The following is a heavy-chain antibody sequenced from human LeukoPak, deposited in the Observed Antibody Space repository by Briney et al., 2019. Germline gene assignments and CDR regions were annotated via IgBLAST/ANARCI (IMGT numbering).Heavy chain of an antibody. CDR1: GYTFTGYY. CDR3: ASANALYCSSTSCLFDY. CDR2: INPNSGGT. D-gene: IGHD2-2*01. Sequence: ASVKGSCKASGYTFTGYYMHWVRQAPGQGLEWMAWINPNSGGTYYAQNFHDRITMTRDTSISTAYMELSRLRSDDTAIYYCASANALYCSSTSCLFDYWGQGTLVTVSS. V-gene: IGHV1-2*02. J-gene: IGHJ4*02.